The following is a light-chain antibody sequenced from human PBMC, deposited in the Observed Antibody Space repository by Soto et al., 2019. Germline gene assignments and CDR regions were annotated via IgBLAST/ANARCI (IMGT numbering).Light chain of an antibody. CDR2: LNSDGSH. CDR3: QTLGTGIQV. Sequence: QSVLTQSPSASASLGASVKLTCTRSRGHSSYAIAWHQQQPEKGPRYLMKLNSDGSHNKGDGLPDRFSGSSSGAERYLTISSLQSEDEADYPCQTLGTGIQVFGGGTKLTVL. CDR1: RGHSSYA. J-gene: IGLJ2*01. V-gene: IGLV4-69*01.